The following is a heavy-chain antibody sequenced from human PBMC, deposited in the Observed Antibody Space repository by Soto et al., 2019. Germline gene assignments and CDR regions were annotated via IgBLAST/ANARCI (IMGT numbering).Heavy chain of an antibody. Sequence: KSSETLSLTCAVSGGSISSGGYSWSWIRQPPGKGLEWIGYIYHSGSTYYNPSLKSRVTISVDRSKNQFSLKLSSVTAADTAVYYCARGGYCGGDCYSNWFDPWGQGTLVTVSS. CDR3: ARGGYCGGDCYSNWFDP. CDR2: IYHSGST. D-gene: IGHD2-21*02. V-gene: IGHV4-30-2*01. CDR1: GGSISSGGYS. J-gene: IGHJ5*02.